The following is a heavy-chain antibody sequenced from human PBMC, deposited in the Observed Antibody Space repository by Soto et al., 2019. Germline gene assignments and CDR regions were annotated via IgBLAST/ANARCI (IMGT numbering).Heavy chain of an antibody. CDR3: AREYSYSYPA. J-gene: IGHJ1*01. CDR1: GFNVKTTY. CDR2: IHNSGAT. D-gene: IGHD2-21*01. Sequence: EVQLVESGGGLIQSGGSLRLSCAASGFNVKTTYMTWVRQAPGEGLEWVSVIHNSGATYYADSVKGRFTISKDNSKNTVYIQMSRLRAEEAAMYYCAREYSYSYPAWGQGTLGTVSS. V-gene: IGHV3-53*01.